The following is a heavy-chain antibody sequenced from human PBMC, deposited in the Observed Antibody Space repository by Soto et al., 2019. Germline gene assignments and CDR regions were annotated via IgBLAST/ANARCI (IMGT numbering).Heavy chain of an antibody. CDR2: SYYSGST. V-gene: IGHV4-31*02. D-gene: IGHD3-22*01. Sequence: TMYLARTVTGDSICRGGYYWSWVRQHPAKGLEWIGYSYYSGSTYYNPSLKSRVTISVDTSKNQFSLKLSSVTAADTAVYYCARVMIVGAFDIWVQGTMVTVSS. J-gene: IGHJ3*02. CDR3: ARVMIVGAFDI. CDR1: GDSICRGGYY.